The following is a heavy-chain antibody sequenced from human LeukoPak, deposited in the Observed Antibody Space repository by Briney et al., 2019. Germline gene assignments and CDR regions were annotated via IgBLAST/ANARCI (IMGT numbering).Heavy chain of an antibody. V-gene: IGHV1-69*04. CDR3: ARLYSGYDSSDY. CDR2: IIPILGIA. D-gene: IGHD5-12*01. CDR1: GGTFSSYA. J-gene: IGHJ4*02. Sequence: GASVKVSCKASGGTFSSYAISWVRQAPGQGLEWMGRIIPILGIANYAQKFQGRVTITADKSTSTAYMELSSLRSEDTAVYYCARLYSGYDSSDYWAREPWSPSPQ.